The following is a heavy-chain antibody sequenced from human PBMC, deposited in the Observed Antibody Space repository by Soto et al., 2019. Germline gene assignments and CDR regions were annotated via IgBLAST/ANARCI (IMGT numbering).Heavy chain of an antibody. Sequence: PSETLSLTCTVSGGSISSGDYYWSWIRQPPGKGLEWIGYIYYSGSTYYNPSLKSRVTILVDTSKNQFSLKLSSVTAADTAVYYCARNSEGSGYYPHNHIYNWFDPWGQGTLVTVSS. D-gene: IGHD3-3*01. V-gene: IGHV4-30-4*01. CDR1: GGSISSGDYY. J-gene: IGHJ5*02. CDR2: IYYSGST. CDR3: ARNSEGSGYYPHNHIYNWFDP.